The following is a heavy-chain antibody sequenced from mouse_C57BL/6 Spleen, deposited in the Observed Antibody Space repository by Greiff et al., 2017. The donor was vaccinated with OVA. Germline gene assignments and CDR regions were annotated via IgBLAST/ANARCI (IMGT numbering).Heavy chain of an antibody. Sequence: QVQLQQSGAELVRPGASVTLSCKASGYTFTDYEMHWVKQTPVHGLAWIGAIDPETGGTAYNQKFKGKAILTADKSSSTAYMELRSLTSEDSAVYYCTRDYYGSSYHDYWGQGTTLTVSS. D-gene: IGHD1-1*01. V-gene: IGHV1-15*01. CDR2: IDPETGGT. CDR3: TRDYYGSSYHDY. J-gene: IGHJ2*01. CDR1: GYTFTDYE.